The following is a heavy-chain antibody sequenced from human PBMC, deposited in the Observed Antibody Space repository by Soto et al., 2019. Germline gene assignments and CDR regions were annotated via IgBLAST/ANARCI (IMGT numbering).Heavy chain of an antibody. CDR3: AKYGLGEPFDH. V-gene: IGHV3-30*18. Sequence: PGGSLRLSCAASGFPFSIYGMHLVRQSPGKGLEWVAVISYDGSNKYYADSVKGRFTISRDNSKNTLYLQMNSLRAEDTAVYYCAKYGLGEPFDHWGQG. CDR1: GFPFSIYG. D-gene: IGHD4-17*01. J-gene: IGHJ4*02. CDR2: ISYDGSNK.